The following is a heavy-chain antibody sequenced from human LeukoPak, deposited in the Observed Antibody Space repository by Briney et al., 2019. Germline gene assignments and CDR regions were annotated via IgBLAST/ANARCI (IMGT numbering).Heavy chain of an antibody. CDR1: GYTFTSYG. V-gene: IGHV1-2*02. CDR2: ISAYSGGT. J-gene: IGHJ4*02. Sequence: ASVKVSCKASGYTFTSYGISWVRQAPGQGLEWMGWISAYSGGTNYAQKFQGRVTMTRDTSISTAYMELSRLRSDDTAVYYCARDPIVGATIGSFDYWGQGTLVTVSS. D-gene: IGHD1-26*01. CDR3: ARDPIVGATIGSFDY.